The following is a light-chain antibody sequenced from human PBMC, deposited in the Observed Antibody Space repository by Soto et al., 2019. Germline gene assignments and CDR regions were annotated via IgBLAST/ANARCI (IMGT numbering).Light chain of an antibody. V-gene: IGKV3-20*01. Sequence: VLTQSPGTLSLSPGERATLSCRASQSVRSTSLVWYQQKPAQAPRLLIYGASSRATGIPDRFSGGGSGTDFTLTISRLEPEDFAVYYCQQYGTSLWTFGQGTKV. CDR1: QSVRSTS. CDR2: GAS. CDR3: QQYGTSLWT. J-gene: IGKJ1*01.